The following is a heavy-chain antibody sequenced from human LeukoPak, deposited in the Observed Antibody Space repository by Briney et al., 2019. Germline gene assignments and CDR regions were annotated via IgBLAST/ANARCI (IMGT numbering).Heavy chain of an antibody. Sequence: SQTLSLTCTVSGGSISSTSYYWSWIRQPPGKGLEWIGYIYYSGSTNYNPSLKSRVTISIDTSKNQFSLKVRSVTAADTAVYYCARVVAAAGNNWFDPWGQGTLVTVSS. D-gene: IGHD6-13*01. V-gene: IGHV4-61*01. CDR3: ARVVAAAGNNWFDP. J-gene: IGHJ5*02. CDR2: IYYSGST. CDR1: GGSISSTSYY.